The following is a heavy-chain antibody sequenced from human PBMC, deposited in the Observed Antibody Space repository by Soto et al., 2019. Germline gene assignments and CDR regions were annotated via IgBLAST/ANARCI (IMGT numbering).Heavy chain of an antibody. CDR1: GGTFSSYA. D-gene: IGHD1-26*01. V-gene: IGHV1-69*12. CDR2: TIPIFGTA. CDR3: ARDRHGVSGSYSYYAFDI. J-gene: IGHJ3*02. Sequence: QVQLVQSGAEVKKPGSSVKVSCKASGGTFSSYAISWVRQAPGQGLEWMGGTIPIFGTANYAQKFQGRVTITADEFTSTAYMELSSLRSEDTAVYYCARDRHGVSGSYSYYAFDIWGQGTMVTVSS.